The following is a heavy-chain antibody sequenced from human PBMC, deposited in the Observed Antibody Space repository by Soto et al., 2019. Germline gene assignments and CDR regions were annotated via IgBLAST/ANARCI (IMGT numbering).Heavy chain of an antibody. J-gene: IGHJ5*01. V-gene: IGHV4-4*02. Sequence: QVQLRESGPGLVKPSGTLSLTCAVSGVSITNTNWWSWVRQPPGKGLEWIGEVFHSGSTNYNPSLKSRVTISVGKSKNPFSLNLTSVTAAGTAVYYCTRVGQGKWSGSRCHRWFDPWGQGTLVTVSS. CDR3: TRVGQGKWSGSRCHRWFDP. D-gene: IGHD3-3*01. CDR1: GVSITNTNW. CDR2: VFHSGST.